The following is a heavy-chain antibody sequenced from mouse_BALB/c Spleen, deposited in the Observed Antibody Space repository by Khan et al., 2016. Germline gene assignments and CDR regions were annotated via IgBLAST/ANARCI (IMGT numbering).Heavy chain of an antibody. CDR3: ALLYCDSCWYFDV. CDR1: GYSFTGYY. D-gene: IGHD2-4*01. J-gene: IGHJ1*01. Sequence: LVRTGASVKISCKASGYSFTGYYMHWVKQSHGKSLEWIGYISCYNGATTYNQKFKGKATFTVDTSSSTAYMQFNSLTSEDSAVYYSALLYCDSCWYFDVWGAGTTVTVSS. CDR2: ISCYNGAT. V-gene: IGHV1S34*01.